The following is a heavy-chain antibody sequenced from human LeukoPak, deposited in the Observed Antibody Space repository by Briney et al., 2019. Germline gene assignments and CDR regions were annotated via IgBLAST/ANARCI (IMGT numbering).Heavy chain of an antibody. CDR2: ISWNSGSI. Sequence: GRSLRLSCEGSGFTFHDYAMHWVRQAPGKGLEWVSGISWNSGSIGYADSVKGRFTISRDNAKKSLYLQMNSLRVEDTAMYYCVKDPDYYYDSSGSYFHFWGQGTLVIVSS. J-gene: IGHJ4*02. D-gene: IGHD3-22*01. CDR3: VKDPDYYYDSSGSYFHF. V-gene: IGHV3-9*01. CDR1: GFTFHDYA.